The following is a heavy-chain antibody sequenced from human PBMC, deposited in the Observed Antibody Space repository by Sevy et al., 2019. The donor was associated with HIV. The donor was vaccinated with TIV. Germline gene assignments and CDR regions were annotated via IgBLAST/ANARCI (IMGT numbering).Heavy chain of an antibody. V-gene: IGHV3-30*02. J-gene: IGHJ6*02. D-gene: IGHD6-19*01. CDR3: AKDYSTGWYGYYYGMDV. CDR2: IHYKGSDK. CDR1: GSIFSSFG. Sequence: GGSLRLSCAASGSIFSSFGMHWVRQAPGKGLEWVAFIHYKGSDKYYADAVKGRYTISRDNSKNTVYLQMSSLRAEDTAVYYCAKDYSTGWYGYYYGMDVRGQGTTVTVSS.